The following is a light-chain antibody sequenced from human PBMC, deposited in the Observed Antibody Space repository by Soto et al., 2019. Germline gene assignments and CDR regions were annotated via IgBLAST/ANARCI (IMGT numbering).Light chain of an antibody. CDR3: CSYAGSSTYVV. CDR1: SSDVGSYNL. Sequence: QSVLTQPASVSGSPGQSITISCTGNSSDVGSYNLVSWYQQHPGKAPKLMIYEGSKRPSGVSNRFSGSKSGNTASLTISGLQAEDEADYYSCSYAGSSTYVVFGGGTKLTVL. CDR2: EGS. V-gene: IGLV2-23*01. J-gene: IGLJ2*01.